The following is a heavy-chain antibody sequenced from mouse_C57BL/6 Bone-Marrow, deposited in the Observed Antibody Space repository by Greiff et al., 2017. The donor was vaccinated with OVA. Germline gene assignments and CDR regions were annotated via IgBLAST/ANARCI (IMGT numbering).Heavy chain of an antibody. Sequence: VQRVESGAELARPGASVKLSCKASGYTFTSYGISWVKQRTGQGLEWIGEIYPRSGNTYYNEKFKGKATLTADKSSSTAYMELRSLTSEDSAVYFCAREGDYGKWYFDVWGTGTTVTVSS. CDR3: AREGDYGKWYFDV. J-gene: IGHJ1*03. CDR1: GYTFTSYG. D-gene: IGHD2-1*01. CDR2: IYPRSGNT. V-gene: IGHV1-81*01.